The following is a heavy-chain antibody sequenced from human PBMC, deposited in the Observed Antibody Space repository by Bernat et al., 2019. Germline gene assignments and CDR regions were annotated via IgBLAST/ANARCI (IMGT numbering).Heavy chain of an antibody. CDR3: TTGRIWFRELYGY. J-gene: IGHJ4*02. CDR1: GFTFSNAL. CDR2: IKSTTDGGKT. V-gene: IGHV3-15*01. Sequence: EVQLVESGGGLVKPGGSLRLSCAASGFTFSNALMSWVRQSPGKGLEWVGRIKSTTDGGKTDYAAPVKGRLSITRDDSKNTVYVQMNSVKTEETAVYYCTTGRIWFRELYGYWGQGTLVTVSS. D-gene: IGHD3-10*01.